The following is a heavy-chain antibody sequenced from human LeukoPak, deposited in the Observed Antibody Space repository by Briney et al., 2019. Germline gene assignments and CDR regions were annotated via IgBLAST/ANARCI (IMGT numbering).Heavy chain of an antibody. CDR1: GFTFSSYG. D-gene: IGHD6-13*01. CDR3: AKDPLRQQQVGALYNWFDP. Sequence: GGSLRLSRAASGFTFSSYGMHWVRQAPGKGLEWVAVIWYDGSNKYYADSVKGRFTISRDNSKNTLYLQMNSLRAEDTAVYYCAKDPLRQQQVGALYNWFDPWGQGTLVTVSS. CDR2: IWYDGSNK. V-gene: IGHV3-33*06. J-gene: IGHJ5*02.